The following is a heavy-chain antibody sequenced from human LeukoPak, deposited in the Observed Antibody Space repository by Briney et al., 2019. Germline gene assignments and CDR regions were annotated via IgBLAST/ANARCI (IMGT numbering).Heavy chain of an antibody. J-gene: IGHJ4*02. CDR2: INPSGGST. CDR1: GYTFTSYY. D-gene: IGHD3-3*01. V-gene: IGHV1-46*01. CDR3: AADRYYDFWSGHDPATDY. Sequence: ASVKVSCKASGYTFTSYYMHWVRQAPGQGLEWMGIINPSGGSTSYAQKFQGRVTMTRDMSTSTAYMELSSLRSEDTAVYYCAADRYYDFWSGHDPATDYWGQGTLVTVSS.